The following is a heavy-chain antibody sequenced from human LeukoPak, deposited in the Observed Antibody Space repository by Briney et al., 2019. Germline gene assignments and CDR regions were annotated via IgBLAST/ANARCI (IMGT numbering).Heavy chain of an antibody. J-gene: IGHJ4*02. CDR3: AKHAGGNYYYLDY. V-gene: IGHV3-23*01. D-gene: IGHD1-26*01. CDR2: IGGSGYNT. CDR1: GFTFDDYA. Sequence: GRSLRLSCAASGFTFDDYAMHWVRQAPGKGLEWVSGIGGSGYNTYYADSVKGRSTISRDNPKNTLYLQMNSLRADDTAVYYCAKHAGGNYYYLDYWGQGTLVTVSS.